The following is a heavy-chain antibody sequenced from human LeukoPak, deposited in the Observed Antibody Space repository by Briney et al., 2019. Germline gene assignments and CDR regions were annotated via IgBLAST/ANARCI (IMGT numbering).Heavy chain of an antibody. V-gene: IGHV3-74*01. J-gene: IGHJ1*01. Sequence: GGSLRLSCAASGFTFSSYWMHWVRQAPGKGLVWVSRIKSDGSTNYADSVKGRFTISRDNAKNTASLQMNSLRTEDTGVYYCARAPSEIGGYYPEYFRHWGQGTLVTVSS. D-gene: IGHD3-22*01. CDR1: GFTFSSYW. CDR3: ARAPSEIGGYYPEYFRH. CDR2: IKSDGST.